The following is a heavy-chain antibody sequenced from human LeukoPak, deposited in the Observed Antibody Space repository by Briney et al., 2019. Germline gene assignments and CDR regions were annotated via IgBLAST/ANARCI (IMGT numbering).Heavy chain of an antibody. CDR1: GGSISSSNYY. Sequence: SETLSLTCTVSGGSISSSNYYWGCIRQPPGKGLEWIGSIYYRGSTYYNPSLKSRVTMSVDTSKSQFSLRLSSVTAADTAVYYCAREGGPYRPLDYSGQGTLVTVAS. CDR3: AREGGPYRPLDY. V-gene: IGHV4-39*02. J-gene: IGHJ4*02. CDR2: IYYRGST.